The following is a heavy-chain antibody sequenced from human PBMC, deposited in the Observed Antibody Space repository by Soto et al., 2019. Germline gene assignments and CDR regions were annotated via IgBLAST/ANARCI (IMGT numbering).Heavy chain of an antibody. CDR1: GYTFTSYG. J-gene: IGHJ3*02. V-gene: IGHV1-18*01. CDR3: ARDRDCSGGSCYRPGAFDI. CDR2: ISAYNGNT. Sequence: EASVKVSCKASGYTFTSYGISWVRQAPGQGLEWMGWISAYNGNTNYAQKLQGRVTMTTDTSTSTAYMELRSLRSDDTAVYYCARDRDCSGGSCYRPGAFDIWGQGTMVTVSS. D-gene: IGHD2-15*01.